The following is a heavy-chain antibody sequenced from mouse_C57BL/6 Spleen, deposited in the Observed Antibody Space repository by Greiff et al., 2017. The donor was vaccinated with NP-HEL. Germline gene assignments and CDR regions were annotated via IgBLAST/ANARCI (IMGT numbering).Heavy chain of an antibody. V-gene: IGHV1-62-2*01. CDR1: GYTFTEYT. J-gene: IGHJ4*01. CDR2: FYPGSGSI. CDR3: ARHEDLYGPMDY. D-gene: IGHD1-1*02. Sequence: VQRVESGAELVKPGASVKLSCKASGYTFTEYTIHWVKQRSGQGLEWIGWFYPGSGSIKYNEKFKDKATLTADKSSSTVYMELSRLTSEDSAVYFCARHEDLYGPMDYWGQGTSVTVSS.